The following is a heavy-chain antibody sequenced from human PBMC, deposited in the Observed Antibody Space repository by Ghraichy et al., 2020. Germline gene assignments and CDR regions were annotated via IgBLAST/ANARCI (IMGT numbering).Heavy chain of an antibody. CDR3: ARRDTAMYRTFDY. V-gene: IGHV4-39*01. D-gene: IGHD5-18*01. CDR1: GGSISSSSYY. CDR2: IYYSGST. J-gene: IGHJ4*02. Sequence: SETLSLTCTVSGGSISSSSYYWGWIRQPPGKGLEWIGSIYYSGSTYYNPSLKSRVTISVDTSKNQFSLKLSSVTAADTAVYYCARRDTAMYRTFDYWGQGTLVTVSS.